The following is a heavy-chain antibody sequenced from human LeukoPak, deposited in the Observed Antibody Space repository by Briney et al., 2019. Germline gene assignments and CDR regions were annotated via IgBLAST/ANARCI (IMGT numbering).Heavy chain of an antibody. D-gene: IGHD3-3*01. CDR3: ARDCRTIFGVAYGMDV. CDR1: GGSISSSSYY. J-gene: IGHJ6*02. V-gene: IGHV4-39*02. CDR2: IYYSGST. Sequence: PSETLSLTCTVSGGSISSSSYYWGWIRQPPGKGLEWIGSIYYSGSTYYNPSLKSRVTISVDTSKNQFSLKLSSVTAADTAVYYCARDCRTIFGVAYGMDVWGQGTTVTVSS.